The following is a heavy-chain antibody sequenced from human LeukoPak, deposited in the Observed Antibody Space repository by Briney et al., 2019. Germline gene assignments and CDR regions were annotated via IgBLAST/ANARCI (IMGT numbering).Heavy chain of an antibody. Sequence: PSETLSLTCTVSGGSISSYYWSWIRQPPGKGLEWIGYIYYSGSTNYNPSLKSRVTISVDTSKNQFSLKLSSVTAADSAVYYCARDRGNWLFDYWGQGTLVTVSS. CDR3: ARDRGNWLFDY. J-gene: IGHJ4*02. V-gene: IGHV4-59*01. D-gene: IGHD4-23*01. CDR2: IYYSGST. CDR1: GGSISSYY.